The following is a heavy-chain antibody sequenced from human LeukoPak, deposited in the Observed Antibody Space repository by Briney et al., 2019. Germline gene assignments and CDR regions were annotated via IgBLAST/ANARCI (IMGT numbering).Heavy chain of an antibody. CDR3: ARDADYFGENWFDP. J-gene: IGHJ5*02. Sequence: PGGSLRLSCAASGFTFSSYWMHWVRQAPGKGLVWVSRISIDGSITTYADSVKGRFTISRDNAKNTLYLQMNSLRAEDTAMYYCARDADYFGENWFDPWGQGTLVTVSS. CDR1: GFTFSSYW. D-gene: IGHD3-10*01. V-gene: IGHV3-74*01. CDR2: ISIDGSIT.